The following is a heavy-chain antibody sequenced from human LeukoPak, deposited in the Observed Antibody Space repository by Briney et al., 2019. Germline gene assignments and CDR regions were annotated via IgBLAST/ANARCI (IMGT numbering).Heavy chain of an antibody. CDR3: ATERAGERPRPLLSYYYMDV. Sequence: GGSLRLSCAASGFTFSSYRMSWVRQAPGKGLEWVANIKQDGSEKHYVDSVKGRFTISRDNAKSSLYLQMNSLRAEDTAVYYCATERAGERPRPLLSYYYMDVWGKGTTVTISS. D-gene: IGHD3-16*01. CDR2: IKQDGSEK. V-gene: IGHV3-7*01. J-gene: IGHJ6*03. CDR1: GFTFSSYR.